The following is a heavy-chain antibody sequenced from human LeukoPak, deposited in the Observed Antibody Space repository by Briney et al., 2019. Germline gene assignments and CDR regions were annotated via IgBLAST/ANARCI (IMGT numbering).Heavy chain of an antibody. V-gene: IGHV3-33*01. CDR3: VRTGDTERFDY. CDR2: IRYDGSKK. J-gene: IGHJ4*02. CDR1: GFTFSNYG. Sequence: PGRSLRLSCAASGFTFSNYGMHWVRQAPGKGLEWVALIRYDGSKKDYADSVKGRFTISRDNSKNTLYLQMNSLGAEDTAMYYCVRTGDTERFDYWGQGTLVTVSS. D-gene: IGHD1-1*01.